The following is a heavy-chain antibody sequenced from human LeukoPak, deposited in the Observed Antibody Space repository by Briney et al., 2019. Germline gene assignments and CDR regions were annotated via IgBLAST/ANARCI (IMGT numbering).Heavy chain of an antibody. D-gene: IGHD3-16*01. CDR2: FDPEDGET. V-gene: IGHV1-24*01. CDR3: ATGPCGGWGVEL. J-gene: IGHJ4*02. Sequence: ASVKVSCKVSGYTLTELSMHGVRQAPGKGLEWMGGFDPEDGETIYAQKFQGRVTMTEDTSTDTAYMELSSLRSEDTAVYYCATGPCGGWGVELWGKGTLVTVSS. CDR1: GYTLTELS.